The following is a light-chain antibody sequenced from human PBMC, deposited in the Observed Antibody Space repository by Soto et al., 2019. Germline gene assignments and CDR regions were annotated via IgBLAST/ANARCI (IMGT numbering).Light chain of an antibody. CDR3: QQYGSSPLT. CDR2: DAS. V-gene: IGKV3-20*01. J-gene: IGKJ4*01. CDR1: QSVSSSY. Sequence: EIALTQSPGTLSLSPGERATLSCRASQSVSSSYLAWYQQKPGQAPRLLIYDASSRATGIPDRFSGSGSGTDFTLTISRLEPEYLAVYYCQQYGSSPLTFGGGTKVELK.